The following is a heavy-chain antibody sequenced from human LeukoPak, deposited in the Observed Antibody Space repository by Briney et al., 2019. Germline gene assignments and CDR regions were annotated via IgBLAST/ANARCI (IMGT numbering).Heavy chain of an antibody. D-gene: IGHD3-9*01. V-gene: IGHV1-18*01. CDR3: AREAHYDILTGYSPLDY. Sequence: ASVKVSCKASGYTFTSYGISWVRQAPGQGLEWMGWISAYNGNTNYAQKLQGRVTMTTDTSTGTAYMELRSLRSDDTAVYYCAREAHYDILTGYSPLDYWGQGTLVTVSS. CDR1: GYTFTSYG. J-gene: IGHJ4*02. CDR2: ISAYNGNT.